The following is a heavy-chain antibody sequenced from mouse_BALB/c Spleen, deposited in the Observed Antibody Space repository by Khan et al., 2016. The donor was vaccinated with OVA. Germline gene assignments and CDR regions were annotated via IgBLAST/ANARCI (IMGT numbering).Heavy chain of an antibody. J-gene: IGHJ4*01. V-gene: IGHV2-6-4*01. D-gene: IGHD2-14*01. CDR3: ARAYYGYDGYYAMDF. Sequence: QVQLKESGPGLVAPSQSLSITCTVSGFSLSRYNIHWVRQPPGKGLEWLGMIWGGGVTDYNSTLKSRLSINKDNSKSQVFLKMNSLQTDDTAMYYCARAYYGYDGYYAMDFWGQGTSVTVSS. CDR1: GFSLSRYN. CDR2: IWGGGVT.